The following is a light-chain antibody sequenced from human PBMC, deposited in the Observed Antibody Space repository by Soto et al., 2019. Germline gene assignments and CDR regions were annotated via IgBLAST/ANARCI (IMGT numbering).Light chain of an antibody. J-gene: IGLJ7*01. CDR2: SSN. V-gene: IGLV1-44*01. CDR1: DSNIGSTA. CDR3: AAWDDDLHVWL. Sequence: QYALTQPPSVSATPGQGVTLSCSGGDSNIGSTAVNWYQQVPGTAPKLLIYSSNQRPSGVPDRISGSKSGTSASLAISGLQSEDEADYYCAAWDDDLHVWLFGGGTQLTVL.